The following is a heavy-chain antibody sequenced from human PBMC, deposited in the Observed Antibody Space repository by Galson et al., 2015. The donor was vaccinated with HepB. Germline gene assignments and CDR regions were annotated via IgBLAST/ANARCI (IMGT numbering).Heavy chain of an antibody. J-gene: IGHJ4*02. CDR3: ARDEPDYGGNSAYYFDY. Sequence: SLRLSCAASGFTFSSYSMNWVRQAPGKGLEWVSYISSSSSTIYYADSVKGRFTISRDNAKNSLYLQMNSLRDEDTAVYYCARDEPDYGGNSAYYFDYWGQGTLVTVSS. CDR1: GFTFSSYS. CDR2: ISSSSSTI. D-gene: IGHD4-23*01. V-gene: IGHV3-48*02.